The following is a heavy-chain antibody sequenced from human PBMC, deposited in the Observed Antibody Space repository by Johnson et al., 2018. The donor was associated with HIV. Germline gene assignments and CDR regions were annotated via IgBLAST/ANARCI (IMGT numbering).Heavy chain of an antibody. CDR1: GFTFSSYA. V-gene: IGHV3-30*04. CDR3: ARDQRGGYSYGDAFDF. CDR2: ISYDGSNK. D-gene: IGHD5-18*01. J-gene: IGHJ3*01. Sequence: QMQLVESGGGVVQPGRSLRLSCAASGFTFSSYAMHWVRQAPGKGLEWVAVISYDGSNKYYADSVKGRFTISRDNSKNTLYLQMNSLRAEDTAVYYCARDQRGGYSYGDAFDFWGQGTMVIVSS.